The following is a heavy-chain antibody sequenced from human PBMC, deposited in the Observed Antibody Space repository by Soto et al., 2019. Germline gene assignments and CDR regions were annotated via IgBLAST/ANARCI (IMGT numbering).Heavy chain of an antibody. CDR3: AREIFGVINANGGRGGTEY. Sequence: QVQLVESGGGVVQPGRSLRLSCAASGFTFSNEAMHWVRQAPGKGLEWVAVISYDASKKYDADSVKGRFTISRDNSKNSLYLQMNSLRAEDEAVYYCAREIFGVINANGGRGGTEYWGQGTLVSVSS. V-gene: IGHV3-30*04. D-gene: IGHD3-3*01. CDR2: ISYDASKK. J-gene: IGHJ4*02. CDR1: GFTFSNEA.